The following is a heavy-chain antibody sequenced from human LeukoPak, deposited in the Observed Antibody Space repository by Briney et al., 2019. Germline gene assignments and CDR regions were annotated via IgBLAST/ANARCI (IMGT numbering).Heavy chain of an antibody. CDR3: ARERTTVVTPTDY. D-gene: IGHD4-23*01. J-gene: IGHJ4*02. CDR1: GFTFSSYS. V-gene: IGHV3-21*01. CDR2: ISSSSSYI. Sequence: GGSLRLSCAVSGFTFSSYSMNWVRQAPGKGLEWVSSISSSSSYIYYADSVKGRFTISRDNAKNSLYLQMNSLRAEDTAVYYCARERTTVVTPTDYWGQGTLVTVSS.